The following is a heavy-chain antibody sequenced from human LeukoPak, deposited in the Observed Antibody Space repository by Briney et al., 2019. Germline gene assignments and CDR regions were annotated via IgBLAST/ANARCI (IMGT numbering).Heavy chain of an antibody. J-gene: IGHJ4*02. CDR1: GYTFTSYY. Sequence: ASVKVSCKASGYTFTSYYMHWVRQAPGQGLEWMGIINPSGGSTSYAQKFQGRVTMTRDMSTSTVYMELSSLRSEDTAVYYCAREPITYYFDYWGQGTLVTVSS. D-gene: IGHD3-16*01. CDR2: INPSGGST. CDR3: AREPITYYFDY. V-gene: IGHV1-46*01.